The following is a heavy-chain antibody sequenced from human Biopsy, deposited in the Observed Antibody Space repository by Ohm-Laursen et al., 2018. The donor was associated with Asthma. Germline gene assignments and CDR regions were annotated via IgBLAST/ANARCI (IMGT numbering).Heavy chain of an antibody. CDR3: ARAVDYSHYYGIDV. CDR2: ISVYNGNT. J-gene: IGHJ6*02. CDR1: GYTFNSAG. Sequence: SVTVSCKTSGYTFNSAGITWVRQAPGQGLEWMGWISVYNGNTKVAQKLQDRVTMITGTSTSTAYMELRSLRSDDTAVYFCARAVDYSHYYGIDVWGQGTTVTVS. D-gene: IGHD3-10*01. V-gene: IGHV1-18*01.